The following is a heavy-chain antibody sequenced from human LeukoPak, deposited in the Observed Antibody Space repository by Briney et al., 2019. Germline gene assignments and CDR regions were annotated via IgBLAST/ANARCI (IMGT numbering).Heavy chain of an antibody. J-gene: IGHJ4*02. D-gene: IGHD3-10*01. CDR2: INPNSGGT. CDR3: ARSFITMVRGGIIEIDY. Sequence: ASVKVSCKASGYTFTGYYMHWVRQAPGQGLEWMGWINPNSGGTNYAQKFQGRVTMTRDTSISTAYMELSRLRSDDTAVYYCARSFITMVRGGIIEIDYWGQGALVTVS. CDR1: GYTFTGYY. V-gene: IGHV1-2*02.